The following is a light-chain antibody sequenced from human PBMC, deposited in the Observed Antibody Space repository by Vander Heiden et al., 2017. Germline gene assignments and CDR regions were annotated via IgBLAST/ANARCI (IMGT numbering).Light chain of an antibody. CDR1: QSINSIY. CDR2: GAS. Sequence: EIVLTHSPGTLSLSPGERATLSCRASQSINSIYLAWYQQKPGQAPRLLIYGASSRATGIPDRFRGSGSGTDFTLTISKLEPEDFAVYYCQQYGSSLYTFGQGTKLEIK. CDR3: QQYGSSLYT. J-gene: IGKJ2*01. V-gene: IGKV3-20*01.